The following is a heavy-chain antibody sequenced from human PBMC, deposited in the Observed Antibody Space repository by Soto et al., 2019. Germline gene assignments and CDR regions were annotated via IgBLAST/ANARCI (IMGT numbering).Heavy chain of an antibody. CDR1: GGTFSSYA. Sequence: SVKVSCKASGGTFSSYAISWVRQAPGQGLEWMGGIIPIFGTANYAQKFQGRVTITADESTSTAYMELSSLRSEDTAVYYCARDPSYGSAYGYNWFDPWGQGTLVTVSS. CDR2: IIPIFGTA. J-gene: IGHJ5*02. CDR3: ARDPSYGSAYGYNWFDP. V-gene: IGHV1-69*13. D-gene: IGHD6-25*01.